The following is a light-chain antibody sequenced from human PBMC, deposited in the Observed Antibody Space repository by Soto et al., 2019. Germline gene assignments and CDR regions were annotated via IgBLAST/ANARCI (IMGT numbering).Light chain of an antibody. CDR3: LQDYTYPYT. CDR1: QGIRND. Sequence: AIQMTQSPSSLSASVGDRVTITCRASQGIRNDLGWYQQKPGKAPKLLIYAASSLQSRVPSRFSGSGSGTDFTLTISMLQPEDLATYDCLQDYTYPYTFGQGTKLEIK. CDR2: AAS. J-gene: IGKJ2*01. V-gene: IGKV1-6*01.